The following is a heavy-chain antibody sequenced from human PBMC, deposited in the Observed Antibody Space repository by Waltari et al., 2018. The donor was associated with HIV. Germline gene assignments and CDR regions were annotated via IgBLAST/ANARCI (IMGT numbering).Heavy chain of an antibody. Sequence: QVQLQQWGAGLLKPSETLSLTCAVYGGSFSGYYWSRFRQPPGKGLEWIGEINHRGSTNYNPSLKSRVTISVDTSKNQFSLKLSSVTAADTAVYYCARGQDYDFWSGYYYDYWGQGTLVTVSS. CDR1: GGSFSGYY. D-gene: IGHD3-3*01. J-gene: IGHJ4*02. CDR2: INHRGST. V-gene: IGHV4-34*01. CDR3: ARGQDYDFWSGYYYDY.